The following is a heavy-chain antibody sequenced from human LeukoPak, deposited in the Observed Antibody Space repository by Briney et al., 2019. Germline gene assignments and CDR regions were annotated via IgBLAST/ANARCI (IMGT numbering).Heavy chain of an antibody. D-gene: IGHD6-19*01. V-gene: IGHV4-34*01. Sequence: PSETLSLTCAVYGGSFSGYYWSWIRQPPGKGLGWIGEINHSGSTNYNPSLKSRVTISVDTSKNQFSLKLSSMTAADTAVYYCARPAIAVAGTTDYWGQGTLVTVSS. CDR1: GGSFSGYY. CDR3: ARPAIAVAGTTDY. J-gene: IGHJ4*02. CDR2: INHSGST.